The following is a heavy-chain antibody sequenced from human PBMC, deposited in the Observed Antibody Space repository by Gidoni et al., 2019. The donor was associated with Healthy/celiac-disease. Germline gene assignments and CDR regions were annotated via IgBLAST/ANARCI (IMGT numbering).Heavy chain of an antibody. Sequence: EVQLVESGGGLVKHGGSLRLSWAASGFTPGKGMEWVGRIKRKTDVGTTDYAAPVKGRFTISRDDSKNTLYLQMNSLKTEDTAVYYCTTSPYYDFWSGRYYYYYYMDVWGKGTTVTVSS. V-gene: IGHV3-15*01. D-gene: IGHD3-3*01. J-gene: IGHJ6*03. CDR3: TTSPYYDFWSGRYYYYYYMDV. CDR1: GFT. CDR2: IKRKTDVGTT.